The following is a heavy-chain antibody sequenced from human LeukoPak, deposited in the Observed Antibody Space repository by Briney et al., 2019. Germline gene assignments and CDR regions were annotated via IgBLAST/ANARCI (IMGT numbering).Heavy chain of an antibody. D-gene: IGHD4-11*01. J-gene: IGHJ4*02. V-gene: IGHV3-9*01. CDR1: GFTFDDYA. CDR2: ISWNSGSI. Sequence: GRSLRLSCAASGFTFDDYAMHWVRQAPGKGLEWVSGISWNSGSIGYADSVKGRFTISRDNARNSLYLQMNSLRAEDTAVYYCARRGYGLTTVTRAFDYWGQGTLVTVSS. CDR3: ARRGYGLTTVTRAFDY.